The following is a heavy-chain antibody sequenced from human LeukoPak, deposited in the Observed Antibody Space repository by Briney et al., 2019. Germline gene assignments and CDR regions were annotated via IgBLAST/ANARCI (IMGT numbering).Heavy chain of an antibody. J-gene: IGHJ3*02. Sequence: PGGPLRLSCGVSGLTFSSYGMHWVRQASGKGLEWVAIISKDGSKQYYADSVKGRFTISRENAKNSLYLQINNLGAEKTAYYHCARDRDVHYGNDGFDIWGQGTTVTVSS. D-gene: IGHD3-16*01. CDR1: GLTFSSYG. V-gene: IGHV3-30*03. CDR2: ISKDGSKQ. CDR3: ARDRDVHYGNDGFDI.